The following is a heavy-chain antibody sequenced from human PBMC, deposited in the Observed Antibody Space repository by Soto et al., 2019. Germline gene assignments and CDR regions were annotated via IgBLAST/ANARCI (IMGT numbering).Heavy chain of an antibody. CDR2: INPNSGGT. J-gene: IGHJ6*02. CDR1: GYTFTGYY. D-gene: IGHD3-10*01. Sequence: ASVKVSCKASGYTFTGYYMHWVRQAPGQGLEWMGWINPNSGGTNYAQKFQGRVTMTRDTSISTAYMELSGLRSDDTAVYYCARGMVRGTYGMDVWGQGTTVTVSS. CDR3: ARGMVRGTYGMDV. V-gene: IGHV1-2*02.